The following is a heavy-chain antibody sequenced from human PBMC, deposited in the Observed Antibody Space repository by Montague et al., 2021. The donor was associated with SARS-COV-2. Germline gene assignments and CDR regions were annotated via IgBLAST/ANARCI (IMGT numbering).Heavy chain of an antibody. V-gene: IGHV4-59*04. CDR2: IYYSGST. D-gene: IGHD3-10*01. Sequence: SETLSLTCTVSGGSISSYYWSWIRQPPGKGLEWIGCIYYSGSTYYNPSLKSRVTISVDTSKNQFSLKLSSVTSADTAVYYCASQLLWFGVFHLDAFDIWGQGTLVTVSS. CDR3: ASQLLWFGVFHLDAFDI. CDR1: GGSISSYY. J-gene: IGHJ3*02.